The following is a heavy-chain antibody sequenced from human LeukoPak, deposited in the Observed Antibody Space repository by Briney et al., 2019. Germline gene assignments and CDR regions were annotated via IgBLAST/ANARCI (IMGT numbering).Heavy chain of an antibody. CDR2: IIPIFGTA. CDR3: ARVRIHQINWNYYYYMDV. CDR1: GGTFSSYA. J-gene: IGHJ6*03. V-gene: IGHV1-69*05. D-gene: IGHD1-1*01. Sequence: SVKVSCKASGGTFSSYAISWVRQAPGQGLEWMGGIIPIFGTANYAQKFQGRVTITTDESTSTAYMELSSLRSEDTAVYYCARVRIHQINWNYYYYMDVWGKGTTVTVSS.